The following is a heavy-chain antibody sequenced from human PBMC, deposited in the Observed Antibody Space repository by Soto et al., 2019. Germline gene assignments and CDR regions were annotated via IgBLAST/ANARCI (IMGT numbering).Heavy chain of an antibody. CDR2: IDPSDSYT. D-gene: IGHD6-13*01. CDR1: GYSFTSYW. V-gene: IGHV5-10-1*01. CDR3: ARRMGSSSWFRLYYGMDV. J-gene: IGHJ6*02. Sequence: GESLKSSCKGSGYSFTSYWISWVRQMPGKGLEWMGRIDPSDSYTNYSPSFQGHVTISADKSISTAYLQWSSLKASDTAMYYCARRMGSSSWFRLYYGMDVWGQGTTVTVS.